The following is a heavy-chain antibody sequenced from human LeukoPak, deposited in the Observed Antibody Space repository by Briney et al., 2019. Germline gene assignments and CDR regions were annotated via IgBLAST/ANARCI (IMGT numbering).Heavy chain of an antibody. D-gene: IGHD5-24*01. CDR1: GFSFGDYA. Sequence: GGFLRLSCRASGFSFGDYAMTWVRQAPGKGLEWVGLIRSRTYGRTAEYAASVAGRFTVSRDDSTSIAYLQVNSLRVEDTAMYYCTRARTGNGYKYYSDHWGQGTLVTVSS. CDR2: IRSRTYGRTA. J-gene: IGHJ4*02. CDR3: TRARTGNGYKYYSDH. V-gene: IGHV3-49*04.